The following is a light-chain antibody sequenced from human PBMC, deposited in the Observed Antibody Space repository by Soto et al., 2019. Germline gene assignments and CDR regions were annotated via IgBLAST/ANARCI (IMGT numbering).Light chain of an antibody. J-gene: IGKJ2*01. CDR1: QSVTNN. CDR3: QHYNNWPNT. Sequence: EIVMTQSPATLSVSPGERATLSCRASQSVTNNLAWYQQKPGQAPRLLIYGASSRATGIPARFSGGGSGAEFTLTISSLKSEAFAVYYCQHYNNWPNTFGQGTKLEIK. CDR2: GAS. V-gene: IGKV3-15*01.